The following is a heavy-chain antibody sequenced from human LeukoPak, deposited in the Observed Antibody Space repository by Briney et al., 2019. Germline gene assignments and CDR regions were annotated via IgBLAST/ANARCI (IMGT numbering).Heavy chain of an antibody. Sequence: ASVKASCKASGYTFNSFGISWVRQAPGQGLEWMGWINPNSGGTNYAQKFQGRVTMTRDTSISTAYMELSRLRSDDTAVYYCARVAIAARTVYYFDYRGQGTLVTVSS. J-gene: IGHJ4*02. CDR2: INPNSGGT. CDR1: GYTFNSFG. V-gene: IGHV1-2*02. CDR3: ARVAIAARTVYYFDY. D-gene: IGHD6-6*01.